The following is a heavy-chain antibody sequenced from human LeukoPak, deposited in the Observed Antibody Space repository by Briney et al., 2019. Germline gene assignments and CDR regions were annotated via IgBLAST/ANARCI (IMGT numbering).Heavy chain of an antibody. D-gene: IGHD3-16*01. J-gene: IGHJ4*02. Sequence: SETLSLTCTVSGGSINSYYWSWIRQPPGKGLEWIGYISYSGSTRYNPSLKSRVTISVDTSKNQFSLKLTSVTAADTAVYYCARHGGFASPLGYWGQGTLVTVSS. CDR2: ISYSGST. CDR1: GGSINSYY. CDR3: ARHGGFASPLGY. V-gene: IGHV4-59*08.